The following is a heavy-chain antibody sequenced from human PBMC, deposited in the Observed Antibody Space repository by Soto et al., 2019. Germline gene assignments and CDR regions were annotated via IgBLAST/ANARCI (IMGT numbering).Heavy chain of an antibody. CDR1: GGTFSSYA. D-gene: IGHD2-15*01. CDR3: ARGSGYCSGGSCYEVYYDGMDV. CDR2: IIPIFGTA. Sequence: QVQLVQSGAEVKKPGSSVKVSCKASGGTFSSYAISWVRQAPGQGLEWMGGIIPIFGTANYAQKFQGRVTIAADEPESTAYTELSSLRSEDTAVYYCARGSGYCSGGSCYEVYYDGMDVWGQGTTVTVSS. J-gene: IGHJ6*02. V-gene: IGHV1-69*01.